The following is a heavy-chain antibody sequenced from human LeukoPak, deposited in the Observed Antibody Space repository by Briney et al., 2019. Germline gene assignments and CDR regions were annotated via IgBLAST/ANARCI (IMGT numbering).Heavy chain of an antibody. CDR3: TRDPAPQGWFDS. CDR2: INSDGSST. Sequence: DPGGSLRLSCAASGFTFSSYWMHWVRQAPGKGLVWVSRINSDGSSTSYADSVKGRFTISRDNTKNTLYLQMNSLRVEDTAVYYCTRDPAPQGWFDSWGQGTLVTVSS. CDR1: GFTFSSYW. V-gene: IGHV3-74*01. J-gene: IGHJ5*01.